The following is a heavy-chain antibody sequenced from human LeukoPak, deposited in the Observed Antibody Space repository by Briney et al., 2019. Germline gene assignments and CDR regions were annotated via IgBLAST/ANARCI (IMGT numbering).Heavy chain of an antibody. J-gene: IGHJ3*02. CDR3: ARDHPPRRTTLTLII. Sequence: SVKVSCKATGGTFSSYAISWVRQAPGQGLEWMGGIIPIFGTANYAQKFQGRVTITADESTSTAYMELSSLRSEDTAVYYCARDHPPRRTTLTLIIWGQGTMVTVSS. CDR1: GGTFSSYA. CDR2: IIPIFGTA. V-gene: IGHV1-69*13. D-gene: IGHD4-17*01.